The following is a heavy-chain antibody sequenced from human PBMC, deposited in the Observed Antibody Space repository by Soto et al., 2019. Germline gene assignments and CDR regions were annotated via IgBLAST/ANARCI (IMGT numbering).Heavy chain of an antibody. V-gene: IGHV4-39*02. CDR3: ARDCRGFGELDLDY. J-gene: IGHJ4*02. D-gene: IGHD3-10*01. CDR2: IYYSGST. CDR1: GGSISSSSYY. Sequence: QLQLQESGPGLVKPSETLSLTCTVSGGSISSSSYYWGWIRQPPGKGLEWIGSIYYSGSTYYNPSLKSRVTISVDTSKNQFSLKLSSVTAADTAVYYCARDCRGFGELDLDYWGQGTLVTVSS.